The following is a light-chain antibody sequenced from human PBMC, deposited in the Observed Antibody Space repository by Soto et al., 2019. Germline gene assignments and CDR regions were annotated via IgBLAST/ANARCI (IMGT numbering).Light chain of an antibody. V-gene: IGLV2-14*01. CDR1: SSDVGGYNY. Sequence: AVLTQPASVSWSPGQSITISCTGTSSDVGGYNYVSWSQQHPGKAPQRMIYEVSKPPSGVSNRFSGSKSGTTASLTISGLQAEDEADYYCSSYTSSSTYVFGPGPQVTVL. J-gene: IGLJ1*01. CDR2: EVS. CDR3: SSYTSSSTYV.